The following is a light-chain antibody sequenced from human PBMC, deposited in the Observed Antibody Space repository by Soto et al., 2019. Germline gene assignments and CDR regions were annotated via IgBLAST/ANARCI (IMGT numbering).Light chain of an antibody. J-gene: IGKJ1*01. V-gene: IGKV3-15*01. CDR1: QSVRRS. CDR2: GAS. Sequence: EIVMTQSPDTLSLSPRERASLACRASQSVRRSLAWYQQKPGQAPRLLIFGASTRSTGIPARFSGSGSGTEFTLTISSLQSEEFALYYCHQYYNRPWMFGQGTKVEIK. CDR3: HQYYNRPWM.